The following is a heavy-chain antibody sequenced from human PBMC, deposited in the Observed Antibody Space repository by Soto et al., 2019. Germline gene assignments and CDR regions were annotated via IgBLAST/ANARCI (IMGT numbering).Heavy chain of an antibody. CDR2: IYYSGSP. Sequence: QVQLQESGPGLVEPSQTLSLTCTVSGGSISSGGYYWSWIRQHPGKGLEWVGYIYYSGSPYYNPSLMSRVTISVDTSKNQFSLKLSSVTAADTAVYYCARAPIVSGSYYLVWYFDLWGRGTLVTVSS. D-gene: IGHD1-26*01. CDR3: ARAPIVSGSYYLVWYFDL. J-gene: IGHJ2*01. V-gene: IGHV4-31*03. CDR1: GGSISSGGYY.